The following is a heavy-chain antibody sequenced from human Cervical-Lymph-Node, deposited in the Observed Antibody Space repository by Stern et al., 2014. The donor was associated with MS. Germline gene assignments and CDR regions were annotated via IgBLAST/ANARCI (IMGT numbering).Heavy chain of an antibody. J-gene: IGHJ6*02. CDR3: ARGGATRYNMDV. Sequence: VQLVESGAAVEKPGASLKVSCKASGYTFSDYYIHWVRQAPGQGLEWMGWINPKSAVTNYVQKFQGRVTMTSDTSIDTADMELNSLTSDDTAMFYCARGGATRYNMDVWGQGTTVIVSS. CDR1: GYTFSDYY. D-gene: IGHD1-26*01. CDR2: INPKSAVT. V-gene: IGHV1-2*02.